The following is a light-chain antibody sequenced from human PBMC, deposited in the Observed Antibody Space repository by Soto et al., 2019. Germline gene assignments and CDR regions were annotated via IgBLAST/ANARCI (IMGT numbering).Light chain of an antibody. V-gene: IGKV4-1*01. CDR2: WAS. CDR3: QQYYSTPVT. Sequence: DIVMTQSPDSLAVSLVERATINCKSSQSVLYSSNNKNYLAWYQQKPGQPPILLIYWASTRESGVPDRFSGSGSGTDFTLTISSLQAEDVAVYYCQQYYSTPVTFGQGTKLEIK. J-gene: IGKJ2*01. CDR1: QSVLYSSNNKNY.